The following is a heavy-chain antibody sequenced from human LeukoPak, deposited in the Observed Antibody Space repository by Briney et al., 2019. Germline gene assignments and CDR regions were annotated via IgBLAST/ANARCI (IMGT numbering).Heavy chain of an antibody. CDR1: GGSINSYY. Sequence: SETLSLTCTVSGGSINSYYWSWIRQPPGKGLEWIGYIYYSGSTNYNPSLKSRVTISVDTSKNQFSLKLSSVTAADTAVYYCASGGWVQFGGYWGQGTLVTVSS. CDR3: ASGGWVQFGGY. J-gene: IGHJ4*02. V-gene: IGHV4-59*08. D-gene: IGHD5-24*01. CDR2: IYYSGST.